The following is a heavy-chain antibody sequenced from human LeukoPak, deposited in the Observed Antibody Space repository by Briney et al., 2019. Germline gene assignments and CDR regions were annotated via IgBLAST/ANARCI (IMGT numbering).Heavy chain of an antibody. D-gene: IGHD3-22*01. J-gene: IGHJ6*02. Sequence: GGSLRLSCAASGFTFDDYAMHWVWQAPGKGLEWVSGISWNSGSIGYADSVKGRFTISRDNAKNSLYLQMNSLRAEDTALYYCAKDRVSSGYNMGAGMDVWGQGTTVTVSS. CDR2: ISWNSGSI. CDR3: AKDRVSSGYNMGAGMDV. V-gene: IGHV3-9*01. CDR1: GFTFDDYA.